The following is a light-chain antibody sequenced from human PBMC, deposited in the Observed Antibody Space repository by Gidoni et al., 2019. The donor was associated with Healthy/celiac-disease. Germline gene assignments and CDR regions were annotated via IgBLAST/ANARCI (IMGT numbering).Light chain of an antibody. CDR1: QSISSY. Sequence: DIQMTQSPSSLSASVGDRVTITCRASQSISSYLNWYPQKPGKAPKLLIYAASSLQSGVPSRFSGSGSGTDFTLTIRSLQPEDFATYYCQQSYSTPWTFGQXTKVEIK. CDR2: AAS. J-gene: IGKJ1*01. CDR3: QQSYSTPWT. V-gene: IGKV1-39*01.